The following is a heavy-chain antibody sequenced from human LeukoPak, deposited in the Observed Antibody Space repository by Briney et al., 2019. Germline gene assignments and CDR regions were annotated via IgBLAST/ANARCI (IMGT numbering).Heavy chain of an antibody. D-gene: IGHD6-13*01. J-gene: IGHJ4*02. CDR1: GYTFTGYY. Sequence: GAPVKVSCKASGYTFTGYYMHWVRQAPGQGLEWMGWINPNSGATNYAQKFQGRVTMTRDTSSSTAYMDLSRLTSDDTAVYYCARDRSYTSSYYDYWGQGTLVTVSS. CDR2: INPNSGAT. CDR3: ARDRSYTSSYYDY. V-gene: IGHV1-2*02.